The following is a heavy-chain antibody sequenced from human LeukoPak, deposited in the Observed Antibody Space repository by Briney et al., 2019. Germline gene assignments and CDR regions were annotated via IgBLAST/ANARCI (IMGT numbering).Heavy chain of an antibody. CDR3: AREPESSSGLDY. D-gene: IGHD6-19*01. J-gene: IGHJ4*02. CDR1: GFTFSSCW. CDR2: IKQDGSEK. Sequence: PGGSLRLSCAASGFTFSSCWMSWVRQAPGKGLEWVANIKQDGSEKYYVDSVKGRFTISRDNAKNSLYLQMNSLRAEDTAVYYCAREPESSSGLDYWGQGTLVTVSS. V-gene: IGHV3-7*03.